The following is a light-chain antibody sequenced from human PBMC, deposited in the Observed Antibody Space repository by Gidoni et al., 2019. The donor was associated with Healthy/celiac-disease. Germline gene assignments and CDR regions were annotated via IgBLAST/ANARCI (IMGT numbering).Light chain of an antibody. CDR2: GAS. CDR1: QSVSSN. CDR3: QQYNNWPWIT. Sequence: EIVMTQSPATLSVSPGERATLSCRASQSVSSNLAWYQQKPGQAPRLLIYGASIRATGIPARFSGGGSGTEFTLTISILQSEDFAVYYCQQYNNWPWITFGQGTRLEIK. J-gene: IGKJ5*01. V-gene: IGKV3D-15*03.